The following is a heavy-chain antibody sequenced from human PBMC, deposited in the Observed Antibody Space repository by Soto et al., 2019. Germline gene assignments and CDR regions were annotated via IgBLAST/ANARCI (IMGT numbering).Heavy chain of an antibody. CDR2: ISAYNGNT. J-gene: IGHJ6*03. CDR1: GYTFTSYG. Sequence: QVQLVQSGAEVKKPGASVKVSCKASGYTFTSYGISWVRRAPGQGLEWMGWISAYNGNTNYAQKLQGRVTITTDTSTSTAYMELRSLRADDTAVYYCARDALIAARPFYYYYMDVWGKGTTVTVSS. V-gene: IGHV1-18*01. CDR3: ARDALIAARPFYYYYMDV. D-gene: IGHD6-6*01.